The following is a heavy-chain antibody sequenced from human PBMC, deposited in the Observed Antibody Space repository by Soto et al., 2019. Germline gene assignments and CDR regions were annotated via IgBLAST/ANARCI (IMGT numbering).Heavy chain of an antibody. CDR1: GDSIKTHY. CDR3: ASGWMAAFDN. Sequence: SETLSLTCNVTGDSIKTHYWSWIRHAPGKGLEWIGYIYYSGSTLYNPSLKRRVTISADTAKNQFSLRLTSLTAADTAVHYCASGWMAAFDNWGQGTLVTVSS. CDR2: IYYSGST. V-gene: IGHV4-59*11. D-gene: IGHD2-2*03. J-gene: IGHJ4*02.